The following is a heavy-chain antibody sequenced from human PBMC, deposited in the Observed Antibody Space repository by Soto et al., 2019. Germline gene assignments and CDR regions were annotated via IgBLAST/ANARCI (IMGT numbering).Heavy chain of an antibody. CDR3: ARDRLVAATSAPPYCYYGMDV. CDR1: GFTFSSYS. D-gene: IGHD2-15*01. J-gene: IGHJ6*02. Sequence: VGSLRLSCATSGFTFSSYSMNWVRQAPGMGLEWVSSISSSSRYIYYADSVRGRFTISRDNAKNSLYLQINSLRAEDTAVYYCARDRLVAATSAPPYCYYGMDVWGQGTTVTVSS. V-gene: IGHV3-21*01. CDR2: ISSSSRYI.